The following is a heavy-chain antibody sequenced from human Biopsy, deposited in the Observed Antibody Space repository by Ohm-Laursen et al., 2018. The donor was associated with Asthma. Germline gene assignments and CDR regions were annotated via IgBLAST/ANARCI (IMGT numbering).Heavy chain of an antibody. D-gene: IGHD3-10*01. CDR3: ARHPYVDGSDNYYYRGNDYYLGMDV. CDR1: GGTLSSYS. CDR2: IIPIFGTA. Sequence: GASVKVSCKASGGTLSSYSVSWVRQAPGQGLEWMGGIIPIFGTANYAQKFQGRVTITADESTSTAYMELSSLRSEDAAVYYCARHPYVDGSDNYYYRGNDYYLGMDVWGQGTTVTVSS. J-gene: IGHJ6*02. V-gene: IGHV1-69*13.